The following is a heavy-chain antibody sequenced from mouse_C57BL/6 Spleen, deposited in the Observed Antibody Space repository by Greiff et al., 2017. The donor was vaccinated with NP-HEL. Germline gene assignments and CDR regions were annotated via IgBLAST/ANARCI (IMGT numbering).Heavy chain of an antibody. D-gene: IGHD2-3*01. J-gene: IGHJ4*01. CDR2: ISSGGSYT. CDR3: ASHYDGYAYAMDY. V-gene: IGHV5-6*01. Sequence: EVQVVESGGDLVKPGGSLKLSCAASGFTFSSYGMSWVRQTPDKRLEWVATISSGGSYTYYPDSVKGRFTISRDNAKNTLYLQMGNLKSWDTTMYYCASHYDGYAYAMDYWGQGTSVTVSS. CDR1: GFTFSSYG.